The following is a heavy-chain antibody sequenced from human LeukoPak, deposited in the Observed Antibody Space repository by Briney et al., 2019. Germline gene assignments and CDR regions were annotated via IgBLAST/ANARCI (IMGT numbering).Heavy chain of an antibody. V-gene: IGHV1-2*02. D-gene: IGHD5-24*01. CDR1: GYTFTGYY. CDR2: INPNTGGT. J-gene: IGHJ4*02. Sequence: ASVKVSCKASGYTFTGYYMHWVRQAPGQGLEWMGWINPNTGGTNSAENFQGRVTMTRDTSISTAYMELSRLRSDDAAVYFCARDDKSSYNFDYWGQGTLVTVSS. CDR3: ARDDKSSYNFDY.